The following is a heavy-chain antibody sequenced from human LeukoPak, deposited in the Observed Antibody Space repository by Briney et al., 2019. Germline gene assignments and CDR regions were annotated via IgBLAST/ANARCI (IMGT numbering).Heavy chain of an antibody. CDR1: GFTFSSYA. J-gene: IGHJ4*02. Sequence: GGSLRLSCAASGFTFSSYAMTWVRQAPGKGLEWVSTITGSGGYTYYADSVKGRFTISRDNSKNTLFLRMNSLRAEDTAAYFCAKQSLYDSSGHFHYWGQGTLVTVSS. D-gene: IGHD3-22*01. V-gene: IGHV3-23*01. CDR2: ITGSGGYT. CDR3: AKQSLYDSSGHFHY.